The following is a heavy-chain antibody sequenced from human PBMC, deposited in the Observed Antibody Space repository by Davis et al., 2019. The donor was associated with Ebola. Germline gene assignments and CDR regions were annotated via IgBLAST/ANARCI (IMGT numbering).Heavy chain of an antibody. CDR3: ARVLSYCSGGRCPGGSDH. Sequence: GESLKISCAASGFTFSSYWIHWVRQAPGKGLVWVSRINTDGSRTRDADSVKGRFTISRDNAKNTLYLQMSSLRAEDTAVYYCARVLSYCSGGRCPGGSDHWGQGTLVTVSS. V-gene: IGHV3-74*01. CDR2: INTDGSRT. J-gene: IGHJ4*02. D-gene: IGHD2-15*01. CDR1: GFTFSSYW.